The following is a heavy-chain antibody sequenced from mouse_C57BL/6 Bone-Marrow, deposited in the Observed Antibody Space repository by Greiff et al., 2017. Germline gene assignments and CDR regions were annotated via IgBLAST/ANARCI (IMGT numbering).Heavy chain of an antibody. J-gene: IGHJ1*03. CDR2: IYPGSGST. CDR1: GYTFTSHW. D-gene: IGHD2-5*01. V-gene: IGHV1-55*01. CDR3: ARPYYSNDGYFDV. Sequence: VQLQQPGAELVKPGASVKMSCKASGYTFTSHWITWVKQRPGQGLEWIGDIYPGSGSTNYNEKFKSKATLTVDTSSSTAYMQLSSLTSEDSAVYYCARPYYSNDGYFDVWGTGTTVTVSS.